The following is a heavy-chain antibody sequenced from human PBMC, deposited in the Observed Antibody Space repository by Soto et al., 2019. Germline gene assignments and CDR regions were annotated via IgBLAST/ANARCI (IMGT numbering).Heavy chain of an antibody. V-gene: IGHV3-74*01. CDR1: GFTFSSYW. D-gene: IGHD2-2*02. J-gene: IGHJ3*02. Sequence: GGSLRLSCAASGFTFSSYWMHWVRQAPGKGLVWVSRINSDGSSTSYADSVKGRFTISRDNAKNTLYLQMNSLRAEDTAVYYCARLYCSSTSCHTDDAFDIWGQGTMVTVSS. CDR3: ARLYCSSTSCHTDDAFDI. CDR2: INSDGSST.